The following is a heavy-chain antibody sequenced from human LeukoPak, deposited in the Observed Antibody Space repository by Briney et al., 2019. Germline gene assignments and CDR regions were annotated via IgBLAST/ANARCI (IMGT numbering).Heavy chain of an antibody. Sequence: PSETLSLTCTVSGGSISSSSYYWGWIRQPPGKGLEWIGSIYYSGSTYYNPSLKSRVTISVDTSKNQFSLKLSSVTAADTAVYYCARHRRGYKFFDYWGQGTLVTVSS. CDR2: IYYSGST. J-gene: IGHJ4*02. CDR3: ARHRRGYKFFDY. D-gene: IGHD5-24*01. V-gene: IGHV4-39*01. CDR1: GGSISSSSYY.